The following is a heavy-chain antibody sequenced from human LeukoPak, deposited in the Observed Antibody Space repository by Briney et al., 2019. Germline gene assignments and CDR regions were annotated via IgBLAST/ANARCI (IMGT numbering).Heavy chain of an antibody. V-gene: IGHV4-59*08. CDR3: ARHLGLRPYYMDV. CDR2: IYTSGST. Sequence: SETLSLTCTVSGRSISSYYWSWIRQPPGKGLEWVGYIYTSGSTNYNPSLKSRGNISVDTSKNQFSLKLSSVTAADTAVYYCARHLGLRPYYMDVWGKGTTVTVSS. D-gene: IGHD3-16*01. CDR1: GRSISSYY. J-gene: IGHJ6*03.